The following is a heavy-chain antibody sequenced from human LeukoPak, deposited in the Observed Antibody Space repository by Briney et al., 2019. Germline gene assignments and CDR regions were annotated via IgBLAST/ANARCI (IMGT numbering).Heavy chain of an antibody. D-gene: IGHD3-16*01. CDR1: GGSISSYY. V-gene: IGHV4-59*08. CDR3: AGLFPFSSLLSPFGYFDY. Sequence: SETLSLTCTVSGGSISSYYWSWIRQPPGKGLEWVGYIFYSGSTNYNPTLKSRVTISVDTSKNQFSLKVSSVTAADTAVYYCAGLFPFSSLLSPFGYFDYWGQGTLVTVSS. J-gene: IGHJ4*02. CDR2: IFYSGST.